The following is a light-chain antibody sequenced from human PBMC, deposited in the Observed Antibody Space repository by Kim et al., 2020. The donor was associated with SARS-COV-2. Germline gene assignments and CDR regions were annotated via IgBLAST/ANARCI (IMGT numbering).Light chain of an antibody. J-gene: IGLJ2*01. CDR1: SSNIRSNY. CDR2: RNN. V-gene: IGLV1-47*01. CDR3: AEWDDSLSGRVV. Sequence: ELTQPPSASGTPGQRVTISCSGSSSNIRSNYVYWYQQLPGTAPKLLIYRNNQRPSGVPDRFSGSKSGTSASLAISGLRSGDEADYYCAEWDDSLSGRVVFGGGTQLTVL.